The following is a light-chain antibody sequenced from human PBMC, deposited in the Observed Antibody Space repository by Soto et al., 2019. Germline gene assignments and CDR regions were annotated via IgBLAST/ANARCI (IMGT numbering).Light chain of an antibody. CDR3: QHWNDYSWT. CDR1: QSISIW. V-gene: IGKV1-5*03. J-gene: IGKJ1*01. Sequence: DIPMTQSPSTLSASVGDRVTITCRASQSISIWLAWYQQKPGKAPNFLIYKTSSLETGVPSRFSGSGSGTEFTLTISSLQPDDFATYYCQHWNDYSWTFGQGTKVEVK. CDR2: KTS.